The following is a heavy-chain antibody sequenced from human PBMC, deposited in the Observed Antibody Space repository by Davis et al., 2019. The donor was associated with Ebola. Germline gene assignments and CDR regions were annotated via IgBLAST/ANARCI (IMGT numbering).Heavy chain of an antibody. CDR1: GFTFTSSA. D-gene: IGHD2-2*01. V-gene: IGHV1-58*01. CDR3: AADSVYGASPGY. Sequence: SVKVSCKASGFTFTSSAVQWVRQARGQRLEWVGWIVVGRGNTNYAQKLQERVTITRDMSTSTAYMELSSLRSEDTAVYYCAADSVYGASPGYWGQGTLVTVSS. CDR2: IVVGRGNT. J-gene: IGHJ4*02.